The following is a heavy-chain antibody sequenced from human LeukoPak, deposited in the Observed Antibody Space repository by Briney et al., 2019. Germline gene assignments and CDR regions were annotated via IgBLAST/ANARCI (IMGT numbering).Heavy chain of an antibody. V-gene: IGHV3-48*03. CDR2: ISSSGSPI. CDR3: AITSL. Sequence: GGSLRLSCGASGFXFNSYEINWVRQAPGKGLEWVSYISSSGSPIYYADSVEGRFTISRDNAKNMLYLHMNSLRAEDTAVYYCAITSLWGQGTPVTVSS. J-gene: IGHJ4*03. CDR1: GFXFNSYE. D-gene: IGHD1-1*01.